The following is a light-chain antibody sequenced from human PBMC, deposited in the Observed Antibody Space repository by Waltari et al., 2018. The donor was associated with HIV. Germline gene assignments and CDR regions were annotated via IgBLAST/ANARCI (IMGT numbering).Light chain of an antibody. V-gene: IGKV3-20*01. CDR1: QSVRSSN. Sequence: DIVLTQFPGTLSLSPGERATLSCRASQSVRSSNLAWYQQTPGQAPRLVIYGASSWATGIPDRFSGSGSGTDFTLTISRLDPEDFAVYYCQQYGDLPITFGQGTRLEI. CDR3: QQYGDLPIT. J-gene: IGKJ5*01. CDR2: GAS.